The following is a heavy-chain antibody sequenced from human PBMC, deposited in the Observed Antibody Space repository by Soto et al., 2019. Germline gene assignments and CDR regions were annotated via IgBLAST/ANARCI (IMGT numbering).Heavy chain of an antibody. J-gene: IGHJ6*02. CDR3: AKDSVEHLQYYNYGMDV. CDR1: AFTFSSYG. V-gene: IGHV3-30*18. D-gene: IGHD4-4*01. Sequence: QVQLVESGGGVVQPGRSLRLSCAASAFTFSSYGMHWVRQAPGKGLEWVTVISYDGSNKYYADSVKGRFTISRDNSKNTLYLQMNSLRAEDTAVYYCAKDSVEHLQYYNYGMDVRGQGTTVTVSS. CDR2: ISYDGSNK.